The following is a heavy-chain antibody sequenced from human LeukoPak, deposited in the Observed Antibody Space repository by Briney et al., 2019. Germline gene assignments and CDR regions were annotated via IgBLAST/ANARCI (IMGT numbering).Heavy chain of an antibody. Sequence: GGSLRLSCAASGFTFSNYTMNWVRQAPGKGLEWVSSIDSSSNFIYYADSVKGRFTISRDNAKNSLYLQMNSLRAEDTAVYYCARHVEMATIDYWGQGTLVTVSS. CDR1: GFTFSNYT. CDR3: ARHVEMATIDY. V-gene: IGHV3-21*01. CDR2: IDSSSNFI. D-gene: IGHD5-24*01. J-gene: IGHJ4*02.